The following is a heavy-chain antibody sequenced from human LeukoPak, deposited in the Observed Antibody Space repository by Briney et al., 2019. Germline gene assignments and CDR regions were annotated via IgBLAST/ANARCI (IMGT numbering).Heavy chain of an antibody. Sequence: ASVKVSCKASGYTFTGYYMHWVRQDPGQGLEWMGRINPNSGDTNFAQKFQGRVTMTRDTSLSTAYMELSRLRSDDTAVYYCANLMTTVTAGPFDYWGQGTLVTVSS. CDR3: ANLMTTVTAGPFDY. D-gene: IGHD4-17*01. CDR1: GYTFTGYY. V-gene: IGHV1-2*06. CDR2: INPNSGDT. J-gene: IGHJ4*02.